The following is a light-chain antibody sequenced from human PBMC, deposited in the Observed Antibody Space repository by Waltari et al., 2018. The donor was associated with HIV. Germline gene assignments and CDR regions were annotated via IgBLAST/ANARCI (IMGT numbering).Light chain of an antibody. V-gene: IGKV1-39*01. CDR3: QQGYSTPPT. J-gene: IGKJ2*01. CDR1: QSIRSY. Sequence: DIQMTQSPSSLSASVGDRVTITCRASQSIRSYLNWYQQKPGKAPKFLIYAASSLQSGVPSRFSGSGSGTDFTLTISSLQPEDFATYYCQQGYSTPPTFGQGTKLEIK. CDR2: AAS.